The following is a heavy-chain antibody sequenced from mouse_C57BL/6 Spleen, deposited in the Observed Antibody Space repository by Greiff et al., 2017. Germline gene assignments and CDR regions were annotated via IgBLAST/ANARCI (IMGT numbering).Heavy chain of an antibody. CDR3: AREGDDYDPFFDY. CDR1: GYTFTSYT. J-gene: IGHJ2*01. Sequence: QVHVKQSGAELARPGASVKMSCKASGYTFTSYTMHWVKQRPGQGLEWIGYINPSSGYTKYNQKFKDKATLTADKSSSTAYMQLSSLTSEDSAVYYCAREGDDYDPFFDYWGQGTTLTVSS. D-gene: IGHD2-4*01. V-gene: IGHV1-4*01. CDR2: INPSSGYT.